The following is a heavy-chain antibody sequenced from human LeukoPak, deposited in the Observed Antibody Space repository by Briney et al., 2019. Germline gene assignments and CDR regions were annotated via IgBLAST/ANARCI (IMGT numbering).Heavy chain of an antibody. CDR1: GYTFTGYY. D-gene: IGHD2-21*01. CDR2: INPNSGGT. J-gene: IGHJ4*02. Sequence: ASVKVSCKASGYTFTGYYMHWVRQAPGQGLEWMGWINPNSGGTKYAQKFQGWLTMTRDTSISTAYMELSRLRSDDTALYYCARDLAYCGGDCYSLVDFWGQGTLVTVSS. V-gene: IGHV1-2*04. CDR3: ARDLAYCGGDCYSLVDF.